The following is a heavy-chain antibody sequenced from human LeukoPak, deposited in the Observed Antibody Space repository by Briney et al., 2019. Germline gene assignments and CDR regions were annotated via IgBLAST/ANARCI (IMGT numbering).Heavy chain of an antibody. CDR3: ARDRRRRDSGSYYFDY. J-gene: IGHJ4*02. Sequence: GGSLRLSCAASGFTFSSYAMSWVRQAPGKGLEWVSAISGSGGSTYYADSVKGRFTNSRDNSKNTLYLQMNSLRAEDTAVYYCARDRRRRDSGSYYFDYWGQGTLVTVSS. CDR1: GFTFSSYA. D-gene: IGHD1-26*01. V-gene: IGHV3-23*01. CDR2: ISGSGGST.